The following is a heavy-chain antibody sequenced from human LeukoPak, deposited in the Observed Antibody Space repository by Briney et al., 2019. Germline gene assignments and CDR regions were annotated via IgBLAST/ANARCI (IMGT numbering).Heavy chain of an antibody. J-gene: IGHJ4*02. V-gene: IGHV3-30*03. CDR2: ISYDGSNK. D-gene: IGHD3-10*01. Sequence: GRSLRPSCAASGFTFSSYGMHWVRQAPGKGLEWVAVISYDGSNKYYADSVKGRFTISRDNSKNTLYLQMNSLRAEDTAVYYCARSYGSGSLLDYWGQGTLVTVSS. CDR1: GFTFSSYG. CDR3: ARSYGSGSLLDY.